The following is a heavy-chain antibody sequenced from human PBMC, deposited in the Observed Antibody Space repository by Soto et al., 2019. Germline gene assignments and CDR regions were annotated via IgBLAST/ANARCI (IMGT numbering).Heavy chain of an antibody. Sequence: EVQLVESGGGVVQPGGSLRLSCTASGFSLSSFDMNWVRQAPGKGLEWVSYIGAGSSTIYYVDSVEGRFTISRDNAKNLVFLQMNSLRVEDTAVYYCASLTLDRWFYSGMDVWGQGTTVIVSS. CDR1: GFSLSSFD. V-gene: IGHV3-48*03. CDR3: ASLTLDRWFYSGMDV. CDR2: IGAGSSTI. J-gene: IGHJ6*02. D-gene: IGHD2-15*01.